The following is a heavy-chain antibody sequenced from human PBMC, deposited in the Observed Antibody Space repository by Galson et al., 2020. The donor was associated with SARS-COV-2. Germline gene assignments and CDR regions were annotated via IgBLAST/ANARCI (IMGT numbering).Heavy chain of an antibody. D-gene: IGHD3-10*01. J-gene: IGHJ6*03. Sequence: GGSLRLSCAASGFTFSSYAMSWVRQAPGKGLEWVSAISGSGGSTYYADSVKGRFTISRDNSKNTLYLQMNSLRAEDTAVYYCAKYRALGRVAYYCYMDVWGKGTTVTVSS. CDR3: AKYRALGRVAYYCYMDV. V-gene: IGHV3-23*01. CDR1: GFTFSSYA. CDR2: ISGSGGST.